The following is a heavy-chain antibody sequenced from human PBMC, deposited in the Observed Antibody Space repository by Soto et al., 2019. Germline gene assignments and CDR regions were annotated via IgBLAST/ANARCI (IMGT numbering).Heavy chain of an antibody. D-gene: IGHD2-2*01. CDR2: IKQDGSEK. V-gene: IGHV3-7*01. Sequence: EVQLVESGGGLVQPGGSLRLSCAASGFTFSSYWMSWVRQAPGKGLEWVANIKQDGSEKYYADSVKGRFTISRDNSKNTLYLQMNSLRAEDTAVYYCAKVVCRGTNCRPYYYYYYGMDVWGQGTTVTVSS. CDR3: AKVVCRGTNCRPYYYYYYGMDV. CDR1: GFTFSSYW. J-gene: IGHJ6*02.